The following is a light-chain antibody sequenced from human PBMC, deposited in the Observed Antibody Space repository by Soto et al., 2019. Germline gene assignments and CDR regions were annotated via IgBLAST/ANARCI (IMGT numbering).Light chain of an antibody. CDR3: QQRHMWPIT. CDR2: DAY. CDR1: QSFRGL. Sequence: LTQSTVTLSLSPGERATLSCRARQSFRGLLAWYQQKPGQAPRLLIYDAYNRATGIPPRFSGSGSGTDFTLTISSLEPEDSAVYYCQQRHMWPITFGQGTRLE. V-gene: IGKV3-11*01. J-gene: IGKJ5*01.